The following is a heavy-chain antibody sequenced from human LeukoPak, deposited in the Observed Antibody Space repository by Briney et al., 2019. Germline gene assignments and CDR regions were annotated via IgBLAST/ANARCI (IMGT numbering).Heavy chain of an antibody. CDR2: ISYDGSNK. CDR1: GFTFSNYG. V-gene: IGHV3-30*18. J-gene: IGHJ4*02. D-gene: IGHD4-23*01. Sequence: PGRSLRLSCAASGFTFSNYGVHWVRQAPGKGLEWVAVISYDGSNKYYADSVKGRFTIARDNSKNTVFLQMNSLRPEDTAVYYCAKDMGGNGSYFDYWGQGTLVTVSS. CDR3: AKDMGGNGSYFDY.